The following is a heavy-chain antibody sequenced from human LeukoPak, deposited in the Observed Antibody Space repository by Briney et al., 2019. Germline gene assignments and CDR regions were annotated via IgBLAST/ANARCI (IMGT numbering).Heavy chain of an antibody. D-gene: IGHD2-21*01. Sequence: GGSLRLSCAASGFTFSSYWMHWVRQAPGKGLVLVSRINSDGSSTSYEDYVKGRFTISRDNAKNTLYLQMNSLRVEDTAVFYCARDRHNSSCPEDFWGQGTLVTVSS. V-gene: IGHV3-74*01. J-gene: IGHJ4*02. CDR1: GFTFSSYW. CDR3: ARDRHNSSCPEDF. CDR2: INSDGSST.